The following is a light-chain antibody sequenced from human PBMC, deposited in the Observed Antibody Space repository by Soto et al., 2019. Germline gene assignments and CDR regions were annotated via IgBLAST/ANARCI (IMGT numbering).Light chain of an antibody. Sequence: QSVLTQPASVSGSPGQSITITCTGTSSDVGAYNYVSWYQQHPGKAPKLMIYDVTNRPSGVSNRFSGSKSGYTASLTISGLQAEDEAAYYCSSYKTSSTYVFGTGTKVTVL. CDR1: SSDVGAYNY. CDR3: SSYKTSSTYV. CDR2: DVT. V-gene: IGLV2-14*03. J-gene: IGLJ1*01.